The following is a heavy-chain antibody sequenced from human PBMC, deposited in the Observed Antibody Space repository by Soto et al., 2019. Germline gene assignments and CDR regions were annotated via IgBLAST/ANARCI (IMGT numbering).Heavy chain of an antibody. CDR1: GFTFSDHY. J-gene: IGHJ4*02. V-gene: IGHV3-72*01. D-gene: IGHD6-13*01. Sequence: EVQLVESGGGLVQPGGSLRLSCAASGFTFSDHYMDWVRQAPGKGLEWVGRTRNKANSYTTEYAASVKGRFTISRDDSKNSLYLQMNSLKTEDTAVYYCARSSSWYEGFDYWGQGTLVTVSS. CDR3: ARSSSWYEGFDY. CDR2: TRNKANSYTT.